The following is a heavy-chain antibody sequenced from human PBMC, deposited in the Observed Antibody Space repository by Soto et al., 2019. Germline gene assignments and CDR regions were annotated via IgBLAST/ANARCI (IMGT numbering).Heavy chain of an antibody. V-gene: IGHV3-15*07. CDR1: GFTFSNAW. D-gene: IGHD3-16*02. J-gene: IGHJ6*02. CDR3: TATELMITFGGVIVPHPLYYYYGMDV. CDR2: IKSKTDGGTT. Sequence: NPGGSLRLSCAASGFTFSNAWMNWVRQAPGKGLEWVGRIKSKTDGGTTDYAAPVKGRFTISRDDSKNTLYLQMNSLKTEDTAVYYCTATELMITFGGVIVPHPLYYYYGMDVWGQGTTVTVSS.